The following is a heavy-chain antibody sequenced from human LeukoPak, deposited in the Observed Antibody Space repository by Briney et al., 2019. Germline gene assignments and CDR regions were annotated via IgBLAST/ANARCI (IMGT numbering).Heavy chain of an antibody. D-gene: IGHD3-10*01. Sequence: SETLSLTCAVFGGSFSGYSWTWIRQPPGKGLEWIGEITDTGSTNYNRSLTSRLTISLDTSQNQLSLTPRSVTAADTAVYYCARVYVTVVRGSWFDPWGQGALVTVSS. V-gene: IGHV4-34*01. J-gene: IGHJ5*02. CDR3: ARVYVTVVRGSWFDP. CDR1: GGSFSGYS. CDR2: ITDTGST.